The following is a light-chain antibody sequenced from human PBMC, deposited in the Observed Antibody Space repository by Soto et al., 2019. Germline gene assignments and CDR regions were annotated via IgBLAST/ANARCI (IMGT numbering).Light chain of an antibody. CDR2: AAS. CDR1: QGISSY. V-gene: IGKV1-9*01. J-gene: IGKJ5*01. Sequence: DIQLTQSPSFLSASVGDRVTITCRASQGISSYLAWYQQKPGKAPKLLIYAASTLQSGVPSRFSGSGSGTEFTLTISRLQPEDFATYYCQQLNSDPITFGQGTRLEIK. CDR3: QQLNSDPIT.